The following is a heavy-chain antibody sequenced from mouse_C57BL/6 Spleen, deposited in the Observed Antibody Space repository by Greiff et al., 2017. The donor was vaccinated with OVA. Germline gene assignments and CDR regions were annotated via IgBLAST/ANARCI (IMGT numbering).Heavy chain of an antibody. CDR2: IYPGDGDT. CDR1: GYAFSSSW. Sequence: VQLQQSGPELVKPGASVKISCKASGYAFSSSWMNWVKQRPGKGLEWIGRIYPGDGDTNYNGKFKGKATLTADKSSSTAYMQLSSLTSEDSAVYFCASDTTAPYWGQGTLVTVSA. V-gene: IGHV1-82*01. J-gene: IGHJ3*01. D-gene: IGHD1-2*01. CDR3: ASDTTAPY.